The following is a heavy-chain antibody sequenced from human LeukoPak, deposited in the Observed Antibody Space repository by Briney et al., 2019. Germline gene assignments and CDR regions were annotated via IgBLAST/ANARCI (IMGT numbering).Heavy chain of an antibody. CDR2: ISGSGGST. CDR3: ARNSNDMTLERSRGLAHFDY. V-gene: IGHV3-23*01. J-gene: IGHJ4*02. CDR1: GFTFSSYS. Sequence: GGSLRLSCAASGFTFSSYSMNWVRQAPGKGLEWVSAISGSGGSTYYADSVKGRFTISRDNSKNTLYLQMNSLRAEDTAVYYCARNSNDMTLERSRGLAHFDYWGQGTLVTVSS. D-gene: IGHD3-9*01.